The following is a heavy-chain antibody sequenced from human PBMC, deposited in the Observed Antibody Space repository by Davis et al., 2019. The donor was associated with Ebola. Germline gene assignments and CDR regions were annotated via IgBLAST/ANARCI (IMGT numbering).Heavy chain of an antibody. CDR2: ISYDGSNK. D-gene: IGHD1-26*01. J-gene: IGHJ4*02. Sequence: PGGSLRLSCAASGFTFSSYAMSWVRQAPGKGLEWVAVISYDGSNKYYADSVKGRFTISRDNSKNTLYLQMNSLRAEDTAVYYCAKDRFGADIVGATIFDYWGQGTLVTVSS. CDR3: AKDRFGADIVGATIFDY. V-gene: IGHV3-30-3*01. CDR1: GFTFSSYA.